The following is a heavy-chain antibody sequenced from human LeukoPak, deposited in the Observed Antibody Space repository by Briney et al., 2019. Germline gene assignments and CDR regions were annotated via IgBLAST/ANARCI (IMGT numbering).Heavy chain of an antibody. J-gene: IGHJ4*02. CDR3: ARVLGGSPDY. D-gene: IGHD3-16*01. Sequence: SETLSLTCTVSGGSISSSSYYWGWIRQPPGKGLEWIGSIYYSGSTYYNPFLKSRVTISVDTSKNQFSLKLSSVTAADTAVYYCARVLGGSPDYWGQGTLVTVSS. V-gene: IGHV4-39*07. CDR1: GGSISSSSYY. CDR2: IYYSGST.